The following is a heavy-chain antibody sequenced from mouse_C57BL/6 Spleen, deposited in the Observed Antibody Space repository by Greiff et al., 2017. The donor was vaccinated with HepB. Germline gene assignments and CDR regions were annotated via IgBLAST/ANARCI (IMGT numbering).Heavy chain of an antibody. D-gene: IGHD3-3*01. CDR2: IDPANGNT. V-gene: IGHV14-3*01. Sequence: VQLQQSVAELVRPGASVKLSCTASGFNIKNTYMHWVKQRPEQGLEWIGRIDPANGNTKYAPKFQGKATITADKSSSTAYMQLSSLTSEDSAVYFCARGRTEDYFDYWGQGTTLTVSS. CDR1: GFNIKNTY. CDR3: ARGRTEDYFDY. J-gene: IGHJ2*01.